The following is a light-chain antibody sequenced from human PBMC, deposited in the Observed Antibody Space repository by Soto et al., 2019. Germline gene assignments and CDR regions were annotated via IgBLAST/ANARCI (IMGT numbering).Light chain of an antibody. CDR2: GAS. V-gene: IGKV3-20*01. CDR3: QQYAASRT. Sequence: EIVFTPKPSTVALAPGERAALSCRASPSVSSSYLAWYQQKPGQAPRLLIYGASSRATGIPDRFSGSGSGTDFTLTISRLEPEDFAVYYCQQYAASRTFGQGTKVDIK. CDR1: PSVSSSY. J-gene: IGKJ1*01.